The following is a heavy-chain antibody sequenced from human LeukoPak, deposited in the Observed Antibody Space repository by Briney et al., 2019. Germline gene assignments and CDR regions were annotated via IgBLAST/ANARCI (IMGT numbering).Heavy chain of an antibody. J-gene: IGHJ4*02. CDR1: SGSFRGYF. D-gene: IGHD3-22*01. CDR2: INHRGST. CDR3: ARGSIYYCHSSAYGLY. Sequence: SETLSLTCGVYSGSFRGYFWTYIRQPPGGGLEWIGDINHRGSTNYNPSLKSRVTISVDTSKNQFSLRLTSVTAADTAVYCCARGSIYYCHSSAYGLYCGQGALVTVSS. V-gene: IGHV4-34*01.